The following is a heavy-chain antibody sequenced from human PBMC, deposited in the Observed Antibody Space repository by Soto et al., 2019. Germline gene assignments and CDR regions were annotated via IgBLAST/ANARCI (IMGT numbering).Heavy chain of an antibody. Sequence: EVPLVESGGGLVQPGGSLRLSCAASGLTSIQTYMGWVRQAPGKGLEWVSLLSSGDTTYYADSVKGRFTISRDNSRSTLYLQMNSLRAEDTAMYYCASSRGTYNDFWGQGTLVTVSS. CDR1: GLTSIQTY. J-gene: IGHJ4*02. V-gene: IGHV3-66*01. D-gene: IGHD3-16*01. CDR2: LSSGDTT. CDR3: ASSRGTYNDF.